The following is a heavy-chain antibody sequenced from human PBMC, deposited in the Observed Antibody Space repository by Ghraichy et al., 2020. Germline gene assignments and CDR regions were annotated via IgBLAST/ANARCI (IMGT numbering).Heavy chain of an antibody. Sequence: GSLSLTCNVSGGSIRSDYWSWIRQSPGKGLEWIGYIFYSGSGITNYNPSLKSRVTVSMDTSKNQVSLMLTSVTTADTALYYCARSKYTDGWFYFDHWGRGTLVTVSS. CDR1: GGSIRSDY. D-gene: IGHD6-19*01. CDR2: IFYSGSGIT. CDR3: ARSKYTDGWFYFDH. J-gene: IGHJ4*02. V-gene: IGHV4-59*01.